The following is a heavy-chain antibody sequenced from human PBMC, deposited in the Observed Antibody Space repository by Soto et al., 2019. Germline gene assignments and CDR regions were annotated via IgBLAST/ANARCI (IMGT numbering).Heavy chain of an antibody. Sequence: QVQLQESGPGLVKPSETLSLTCTVSGGSISSYYWSWIRQPPGKGLEWIGYIYYSGSTNYNPSLKSRVTISVDTSKNQFSLKLSSVTAADTAVYYCARGSWELDAFDIWGQGTMVTVSS. J-gene: IGHJ3*02. CDR1: GGSISSYY. CDR2: IYYSGST. V-gene: IGHV4-59*01. CDR3: ARGSWELDAFDI. D-gene: IGHD1-26*01.